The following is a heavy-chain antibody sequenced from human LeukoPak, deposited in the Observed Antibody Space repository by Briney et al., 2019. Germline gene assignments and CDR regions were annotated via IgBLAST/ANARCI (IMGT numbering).Heavy chain of an antibody. CDR2: IKDDGTEQ. D-gene: IGHD5-12*01. CDR3: ARGGKKYFDY. CDR1: GYTFSGYW. V-gene: IGHV3-7*01. J-gene: IGHJ4*02. Sequence: GGCLRLSCAASGYTFSGYWMSWGRQAPGKGLEWVAKIKDDGTEQYYVDSVKGRFTISRDNAKNSLYLQMNTLRAEDTAVYYCARGGKKYFDYWGQGTQVTVSS.